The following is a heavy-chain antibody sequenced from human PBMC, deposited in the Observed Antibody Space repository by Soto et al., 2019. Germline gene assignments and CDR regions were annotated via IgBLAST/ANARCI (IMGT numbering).Heavy chain of an antibody. CDR1: GGSISSYY. V-gene: IGHV4-59*01. CDR2: IYYSGST. CDR3: AGGGVGATGSDY. D-gene: IGHD1-26*01. J-gene: IGHJ4*02. Sequence: LSLTCTVSGGSISSYYWSWIRQPPGKGLEWIGYIYYSGSTNYNPSLKSRVTISVDTSKNQFSLKLSSVTAADTAVYYCAGGGVGATGSDYWGQGTLVTVSS.